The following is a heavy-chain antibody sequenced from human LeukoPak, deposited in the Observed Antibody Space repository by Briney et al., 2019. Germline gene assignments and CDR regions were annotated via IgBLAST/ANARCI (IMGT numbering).Heavy chain of an antibody. D-gene: IGHD3-3*01. CDR2: IYTSGST. J-gene: IGHJ5*02. V-gene: IGHV4-4*07. CDR1: GGSISSYY. Sequence: PSETLSLTCTVSGGSISSYYWRWIRQPAGEGLEGSSGIYTSGSTNYNPSLKSRVTMSVDTSKNQFSLKLSSVTAADTAVYYCARAAAHYDFWSGSPDWFDPWGQGTLVTVSS. CDR3: ARAAAHYDFWSGSPDWFDP.